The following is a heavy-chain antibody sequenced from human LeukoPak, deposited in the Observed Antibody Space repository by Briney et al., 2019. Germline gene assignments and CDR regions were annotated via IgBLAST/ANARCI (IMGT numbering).Heavy chain of an antibody. D-gene: IGHD1-14*01. CDR2: MYYSGNI. J-gene: IGHJ3*02. Sequence: SETLSLTCTVSGGSISSSTYYWGWIRQPPGKGLEWIGSMYYSGNIYYNPSLKSRVTISVDTSKNQLYLKLSSVTAADTAVYYCARDHVRFIRRRNNVFDIWGQGTMVTVSS. CDR3: ARDHVRFIRRRNNVFDI. CDR1: GGSISSSTYY. V-gene: IGHV4-39*07.